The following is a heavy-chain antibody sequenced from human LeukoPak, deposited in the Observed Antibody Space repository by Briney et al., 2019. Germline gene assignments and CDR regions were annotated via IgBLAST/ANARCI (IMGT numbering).Heavy chain of an antibody. J-gene: IGHJ6*03. V-gene: IGHV4-61*02. CDR3: ARDPARPEDYYYYYMDV. D-gene: IGHD6-6*01. Sequence: PSQTLSLTCTVSGGSISSGSYYWSWIRQPAGKGLEWIGRIYTSGSTNYNPSLKSRVTMSVDTSKNQFSLKLSSVTAADTAVYYCARDPARPEDYYYYYMDVWGKGTTVTVSS. CDR1: GGSISSGSYY. CDR2: IYTSGST.